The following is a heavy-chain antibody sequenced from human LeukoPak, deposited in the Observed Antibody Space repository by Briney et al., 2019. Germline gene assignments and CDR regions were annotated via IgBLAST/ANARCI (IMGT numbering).Heavy chain of an antibody. V-gene: IGHV1-2*02. D-gene: IGHD2-2*03. J-gene: IGHJ6*03. CDR2: INPNSGGT. CDR3: ARDGYCSSTSCYKDYYYYYMDV. Sequence: ASVKVSCKASGYTFTGNYMHWVRQAPGQGLEWMGWINPNSGGTNYAQKFQGRVTIIADESTSTAYMELSSLRSEDTAVYYCARDGYCSSTSCYKDYYYYYMDVWGKGTTVTVSS. CDR1: GYTFTGNY.